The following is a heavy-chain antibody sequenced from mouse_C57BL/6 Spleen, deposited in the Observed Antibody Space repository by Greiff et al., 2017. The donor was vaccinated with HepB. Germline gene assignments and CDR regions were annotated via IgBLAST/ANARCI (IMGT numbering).Heavy chain of an antibody. CDR3: ARGEPRYFDV. Sequence: QVQLKESGAELVKPGASVKISCKASRYAFSSYWMNWVKQRPGKGLEWIGQIYPGDGDTNYNGKFKGKATLTADKSSSTAYMQLSSLTSEDSAVYFCARGEPRYFDVWGTGTTVTVSS. CDR1: RYAFSSYW. CDR2: IYPGDGDT. J-gene: IGHJ1*03. V-gene: IGHV1-80*01.